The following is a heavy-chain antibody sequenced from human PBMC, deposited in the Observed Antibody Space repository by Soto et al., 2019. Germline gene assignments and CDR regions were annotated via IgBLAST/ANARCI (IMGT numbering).Heavy chain of an antibody. J-gene: IGHJ4*02. V-gene: IGHV4-4*02. CDR2: IYHSGST. CDR3: ASARYYGSGSSAPYFDY. D-gene: IGHD3-10*01. Sequence: QVQLQESGPGLVKPSGTLSLTCAVSSGSISSSNWWSWVRQPPGKGLEWIGEIYHSGSTNYNPSLKSRVTMSVDKSKNQFSLKRSSVTGADTAVYYCASARYYGSGSSAPYFDYWGQGTLVTVSS. CDR1: SGSISSSNW.